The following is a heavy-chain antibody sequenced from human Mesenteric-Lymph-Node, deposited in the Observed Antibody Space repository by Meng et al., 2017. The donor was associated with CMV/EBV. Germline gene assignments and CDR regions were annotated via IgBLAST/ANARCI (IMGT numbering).Heavy chain of an antibody. CDR3: TKGWELLAY. Sequence: SCAASGFAFSNSWMTWVRQAPGKGPEWVANIKGDGSQEYYVDSVKGRFTISRDNAKNSLYLQLNSLRPEDTAVYYCTKGWELLAYWGQGTLVTVSS. V-gene: IGHV3-7*01. CDR2: IKGDGSQE. D-gene: IGHD1-26*01. J-gene: IGHJ4*02. CDR1: GFAFSNSW.